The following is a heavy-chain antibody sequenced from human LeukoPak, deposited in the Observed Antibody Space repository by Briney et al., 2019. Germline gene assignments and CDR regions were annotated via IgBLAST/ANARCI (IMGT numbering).Heavy chain of an antibody. D-gene: IGHD3-16*01. J-gene: IGHJ6*03. CDR2: INHSGST. CDR1: GGSFSGYY. Sequence: SETLSLTCAVYGGSFSGYYWSWIRQPPGKGLEWIGEINHSGSTNYNPSLKSRVTISVDTSKNQFSLKLSSVTAADTAVYYCARAETGGGSYYMDVWGKGTTVTISS. V-gene: IGHV4-34*01. CDR3: ARAETGGGSYYMDV.